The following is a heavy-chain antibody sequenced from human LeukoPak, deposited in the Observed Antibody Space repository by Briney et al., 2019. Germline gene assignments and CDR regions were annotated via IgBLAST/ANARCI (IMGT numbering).Heavy chain of an antibody. J-gene: IGHJ4*02. V-gene: IGHV1-8*01. D-gene: IGHD5-24*01. CDR1: GYTFTSYD. Sequence: ASVKVSCKASGYTFTSYDINWVRQATGQGLEWMGWMNPNSGNTGYAQKFQGRVTMTRNTSISTAYMELSSLRSEDTAVYYCASTGRRIEMATIQVGPFDYWGQGTLVTVSS. CDR3: ASTGRRIEMATIQVGPFDY. CDR2: MNPNSGNT.